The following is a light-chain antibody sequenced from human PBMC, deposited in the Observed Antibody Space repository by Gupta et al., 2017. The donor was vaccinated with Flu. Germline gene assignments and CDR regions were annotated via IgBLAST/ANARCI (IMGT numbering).Light chain of an antibody. CDR3: QQRGSWPPT. CDR2: DAS. J-gene: IGKJ1*01. Sequence: TLSLSPGESATLSCRASQSVGSYLAWYQQKPGQAPRLLIYDASNRATGIPARFRGSGSGTDFTLSIGRLEPEDFAIYYCQQRGSWPPTFGQGTKVEIK. CDR1: QSVGSY. V-gene: IGKV3-11*01.